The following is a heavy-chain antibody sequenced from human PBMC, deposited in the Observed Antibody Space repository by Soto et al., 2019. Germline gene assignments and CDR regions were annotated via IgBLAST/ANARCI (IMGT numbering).Heavy chain of an antibody. D-gene: IGHD3-10*01. CDR2: INPNSDDTNGRGT. V-gene: IGHV1-2*02. CDR3: AREVTMVRGARVYGLDV. CDR1: GYSFTNYY. J-gene: IGHJ6*02. Sequence: QVQLVQSGAEVKKPGASVKVSCKASGYSFTNYYMHWVRQAPGQGLEWMGWINPNSDDTNGRGTNHAQKFHGRVTMTRDLPTSTAYKELSSLTSDDSAVYYCAREVTMVRGARVYGLDVWGQGTTVTVSS.